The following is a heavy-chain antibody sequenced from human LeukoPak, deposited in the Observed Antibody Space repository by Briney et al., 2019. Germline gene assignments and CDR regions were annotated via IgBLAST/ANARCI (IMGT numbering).Heavy chain of an antibody. CDR1: GGSFSGYY. Sequence: NPSETLSLTCAVYGGSFSGYYWSWIRQPPGKGLEWIGEINHSGSTNYNPSLKSRVTISVDTSKNQFSLKLSSVTAADTAVYYCARPRGSWSYTPFDYWGQGTLVTVSS. D-gene: IGHD6-13*01. CDR3: ARPRGSWSYTPFDY. J-gene: IGHJ4*02. V-gene: IGHV4-34*01. CDR2: INHSGST.